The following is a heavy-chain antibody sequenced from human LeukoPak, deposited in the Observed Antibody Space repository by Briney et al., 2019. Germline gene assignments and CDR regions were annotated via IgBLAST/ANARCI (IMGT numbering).Heavy chain of an antibody. D-gene: IGHD3-9*01. Sequence: GGSLRLSCAASGFTFSSYAMSWVRQAPGKGLEWVSAISGSGGSTYYADSVKGRFTISGDNSKNTLYLQMNSLRAEDTAVYYCAKAWLVDYDIPFDYWGQGTLVTVSS. CDR2: ISGSGGST. J-gene: IGHJ4*02. V-gene: IGHV3-23*01. CDR1: GFTFSSYA. CDR3: AKAWLVDYDIPFDY.